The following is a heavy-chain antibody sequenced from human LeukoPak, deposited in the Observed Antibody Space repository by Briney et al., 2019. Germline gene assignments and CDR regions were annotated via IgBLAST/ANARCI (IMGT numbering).Heavy chain of an antibody. J-gene: IGHJ3*02. CDR3: AGTPLITMIVVVGPYDAFDI. CDR2: ITGGGDNT. D-gene: IGHD3-22*01. CDR1: GFTCSTED. V-gene: IGHV3-23*01. Sequence: GVSLRRSCAASGFTCSTEDMTWVRHAPGKGREGWSTITGGGDNTDYADSVKGRFTISTDNSKNTVYLQMNRMRAEDTAVYYCAGTPLITMIVVVGPYDAFDIWGQGTMVTVSS.